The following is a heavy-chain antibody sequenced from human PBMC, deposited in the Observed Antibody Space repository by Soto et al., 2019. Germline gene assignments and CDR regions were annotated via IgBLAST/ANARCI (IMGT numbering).Heavy chain of an antibody. Sequence: QVQLVQSGAEVKKPGSSVQVSCKASGGTFSSYAISWVRQAPGQGLEWMGGIIPIFGTANYAQKFQGRVTITADESTSTAYMELSSLRSEDTAVYYCARGGGIAAAGTYYYYGMDVWGQGTTVTVSS. CDR2: IIPIFGTA. CDR3: ARGGGIAAAGTYYYYGMDV. V-gene: IGHV1-69*01. D-gene: IGHD6-13*01. CDR1: GGTFSSYA. J-gene: IGHJ6*02.